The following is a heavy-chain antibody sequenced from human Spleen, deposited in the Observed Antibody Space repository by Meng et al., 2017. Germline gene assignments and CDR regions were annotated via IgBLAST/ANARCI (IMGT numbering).Heavy chain of an antibody. Sequence: QVQVQESGPGLVKPSGTLSPPCAVSGGSINSDNWWSWVRQPPGKGLEWVGEIFRSGRTNYNPSLKSRVTISVDKSKNQFSLKLSSVTAADTAVYYCARWVSRGTSWFDPWGQGTLVTVSS. J-gene: IGHJ5*02. CDR1: GGSINSDNW. D-gene: IGHD2-2*01. CDR2: IFRSGRT. V-gene: IGHV4-4*02. CDR3: ARWVSRGTSWFDP.